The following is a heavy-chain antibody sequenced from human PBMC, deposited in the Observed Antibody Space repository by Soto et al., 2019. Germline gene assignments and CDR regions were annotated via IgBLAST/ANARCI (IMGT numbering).Heavy chain of an antibody. Sequence: QVQLVQSGAEEKKPGASVKVSCKSSGYNFTGYAMHWVRQAPGQRLEWMGWITAGNGNTKYSQKFQGRVTITRDTSASTAYMELSSLRSEDTAVYYCARAVAVPADFDYWGQGTLVNVSS. V-gene: IGHV1-3*05. CDR3: ARAVAVPADFDY. CDR2: ITAGNGNT. D-gene: IGHD6-19*01. J-gene: IGHJ4*02. CDR1: GYNFTGYA.